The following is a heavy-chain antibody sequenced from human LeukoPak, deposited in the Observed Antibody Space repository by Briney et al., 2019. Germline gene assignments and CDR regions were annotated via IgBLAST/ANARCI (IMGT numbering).Heavy chain of an antibody. V-gene: IGHV3-48*01. D-gene: IGHD1-26*01. Sequence: PGGSLRLSCAASGFTFSSYSMNWVRQAPGKGLEWVSYISSSSSTIYYADSVKGRFTISRDNAKNSLYLQMNSLRAEDTAVYYCARASGELRRAFDIWGQGTMVTVSS. CDR2: ISSSSSTI. CDR3: ARASGELRRAFDI. J-gene: IGHJ3*02. CDR1: GFTFSSYS.